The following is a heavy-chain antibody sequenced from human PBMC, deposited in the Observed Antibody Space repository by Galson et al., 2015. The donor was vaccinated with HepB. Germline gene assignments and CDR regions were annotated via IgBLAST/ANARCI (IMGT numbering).Heavy chain of an antibody. CDR3: ARATLRWFDP. CDR1: GVTFSDYY. Sequence: SLRLSCAASGVTFSDYYMSWVRQAPGKGLEWTSYISSSGTTISYADSVKGRFTVSRDNAKKSLFLQMNSLRDDDTAIYYCARATLRWFDPWGQGTLVTVSS. J-gene: IGHJ5*02. CDR2: ISSSGTTI. V-gene: IGHV3-11*01. D-gene: IGHD2/OR15-2a*01.